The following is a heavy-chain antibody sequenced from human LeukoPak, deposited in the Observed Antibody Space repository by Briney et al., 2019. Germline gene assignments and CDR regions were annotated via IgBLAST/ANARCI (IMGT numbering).Heavy chain of an antibody. V-gene: IGHV3-74*01. J-gene: IGHJ4*02. CDR2: ITNDGSST. Sequence: GALRLSCAASGLTFSSHWMHWVRQAPGKGLVWVSRITNDGSSTTYADSVKGRLTISRDNSKNTLYLQMNSLRAEDTAVYYCAREGWDSSGLPASWGQGTLVTVSS. D-gene: IGHD3-22*01. CDR3: AREGWDSSGLPAS. CDR1: GLTFSSHW.